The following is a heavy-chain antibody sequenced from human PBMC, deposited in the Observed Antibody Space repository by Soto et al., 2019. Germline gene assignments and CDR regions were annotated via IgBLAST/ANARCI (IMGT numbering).Heavy chain of an antibody. J-gene: IGHJ4*02. CDR1: GGSIISSSYY. V-gene: IGHV4-39*01. Sequence: SETLSLTCTVSGGSIISSSYYWGWIRQPPGKGLEWIGSIYYSGSTYYNPSLKSRVTISVDTSKNQFSLKLSSVTAADTAVYYCARVKQQLVGGLDYWGQGTLVT. D-gene: IGHD6-13*01. CDR2: IYYSGST. CDR3: ARVKQQLVGGLDY.